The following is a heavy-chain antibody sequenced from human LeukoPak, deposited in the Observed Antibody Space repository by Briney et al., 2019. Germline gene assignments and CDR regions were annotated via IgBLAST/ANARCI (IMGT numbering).Heavy chain of an antibody. CDR2: IGIAGDT. D-gene: IGHD6-6*01. V-gene: IGHV3-13*01. CDR1: GFTFSSYD. J-gene: IGHJ6*02. Sequence: GGSLRLSCAASGFTFSSYDTHWVRQTTGKGLEWVSSIGIAGDTYYPGSVKGRFTISRENAKNSLYLQMNSLRAGDTAVYYCARAPPYSSASWGYYGMDVWGQGTTVTVSS. CDR3: ARAPPYSSASWGYYGMDV.